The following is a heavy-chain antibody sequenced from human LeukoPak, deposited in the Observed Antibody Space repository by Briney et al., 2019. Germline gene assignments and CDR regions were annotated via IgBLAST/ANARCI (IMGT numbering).Heavy chain of an antibody. CDR3: ATHSSDWQTVDL. CDR1: GFSFIAYT. V-gene: IGHV3-21*01. J-gene: IGHJ5*02. D-gene: IGHD6-19*01. Sequence: PGGSLRLSCAASGFSFIAYTMNWVRQVPGKGLEWVSSISSSSSYIYYRDSVEGRFIISRDNAKNSLYLQMNSLRPEDTALYYCATHSSDWQTVDLWGQGPQVTVSS. CDR2: ISSSSSYI.